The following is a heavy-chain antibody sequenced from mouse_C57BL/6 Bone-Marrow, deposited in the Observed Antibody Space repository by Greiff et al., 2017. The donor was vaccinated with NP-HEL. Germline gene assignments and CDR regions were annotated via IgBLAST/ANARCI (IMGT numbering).Heavy chain of an antibody. J-gene: IGHJ3*01. CDR1: GFTFSDFY. Sequence: EVKLMDSGGGLVQSGRSLRLSCATSGFTFSDFYMEWVRQAPGKGLEWIAASRNKANDYTTEYSASVKGRFIVSRDTSQSILYLQMNALRAEDTAMYYCARDESSTWFADWGQGTLVTVSA. V-gene: IGHV7-1*01. CDR3: ARDESSTWFAD. D-gene: IGHD1-3*01. CDR2: SRNKANDYTT.